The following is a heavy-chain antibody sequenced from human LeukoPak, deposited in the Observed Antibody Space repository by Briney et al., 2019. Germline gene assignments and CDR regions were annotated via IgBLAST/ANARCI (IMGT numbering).Heavy chain of an antibody. Sequence: GASVKVSCKASGYAFTGYYMHWVRQAPGQGLEWMGWINPNSGGTNYAQKSQGRVTMTRDTSISTAYMELSRLRSDDTAVYYCARDPLWFGESGPYYYYYYYYMDVWGKGTTVTVSS. CDR1: GYAFTGYY. J-gene: IGHJ6*03. CDR2: INPNSGGT. CDR3: ARDPLWFGESGPYYYYYYYYMDV. V-gene: IGHV1-2*02. D-gene: IGHD3-10*01.